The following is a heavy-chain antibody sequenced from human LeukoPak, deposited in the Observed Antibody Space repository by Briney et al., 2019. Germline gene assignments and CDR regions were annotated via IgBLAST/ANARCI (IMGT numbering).Heavy chain of an antibody. Sequence: SETLSLTCTVSGGSISSYYWSWIRQPPGKGLEWIGYIYYSGSTNYNPSLKSRVTISVDTSKNQFSLKLSSVTAADTAVYYCAGAGYNSAWAYFDYWGQGTLATVSS. CDR2: IYYSGST. J-gene: IGHJ4*02. V-gene: IGHV4-59*01. D-gene: IGHD6-19*01. CDR3: AGAGYNSAWAYFDY. CDR1: GGSISSYY.